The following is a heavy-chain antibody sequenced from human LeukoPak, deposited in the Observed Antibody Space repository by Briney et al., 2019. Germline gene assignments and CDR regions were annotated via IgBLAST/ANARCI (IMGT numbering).Heavy chain of an antibody. CDR1: GFSFNTYP. CDR3: TRPDDSESFYRANHY. CDR2: ISNDGNNK. Sequence: GGSLRLSCAASGFSFNTYPMHWVRQAPGRGLEWVAVISNDGNNKYYADSVKGRFTISRDNSNNTLSLQMNGLRVEDTAVYYCTRPDDSESFYRANHYWGRGTLVTVS. V-gene: IGHV3-30*04. D-gene: IGHD3-10*01. J-gene: IGHJ4*02.